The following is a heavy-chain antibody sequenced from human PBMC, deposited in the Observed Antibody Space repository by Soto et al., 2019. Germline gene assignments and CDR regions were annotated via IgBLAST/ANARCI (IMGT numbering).Heavy chain of an antibody. CDR1: GFTFSSHA. V-gene: IGHV3-23*01. D-gene: IGHD3-3*01. CDR3: AKETSNYDFWSGYSNFDY. J-gene: IGHJ4*02. Sequence: LRLSCAVSGFTFSSHAMSWVRQAPGKGLEWVSAISGSGGSTYYADSVKGRFTISRDNSKNTLYLQMNSLRAEDTAVYYCAKETSNYDFWSGYSNFDYWGQGTLVTVPQ. CDR2: ISGSGGST.